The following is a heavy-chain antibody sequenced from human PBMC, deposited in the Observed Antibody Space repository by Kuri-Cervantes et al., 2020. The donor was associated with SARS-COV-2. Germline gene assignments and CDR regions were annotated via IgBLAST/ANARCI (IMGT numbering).Heavy chain of an antibody. CDR3: GRVSWLQLWHRYSDS. CDR2: INHSGST. CDR1: GGSFSGYY. V-gene: IGHV4-34*01. J-gene: IGHJ4*02. Sequence: SETLSLTCAVYGGSFSGYYWSWIRQPPGKGLEWIGEINHSGSTNYNPSLKSRGTISIDTSKNHVSLRLTSATAADTAVYYCGRVSWLQLWHRYSDSWGQGTLVTVSS. D-gene: IGHD5-24*01.